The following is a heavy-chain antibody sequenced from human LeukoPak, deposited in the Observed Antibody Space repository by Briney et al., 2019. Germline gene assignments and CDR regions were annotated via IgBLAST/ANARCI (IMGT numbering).Heavy chain of an antibody. J-gene: IGHJ4*02. CDR2: LNWNGDNT. V-gene: IGHV3-20*04. Sequence: PGGSLRLSCAASGFTFHDHGMSWVRQVPGKGLEWVSALNWNGDNTGYADSVKGRFTISSDNAKKSLYLQMNSLTAEDTAYYYCAREEGPYFDCWGQGTLVTVSS. CDR3: AREEGPYFDC. CDR1: GFTFHDHG.